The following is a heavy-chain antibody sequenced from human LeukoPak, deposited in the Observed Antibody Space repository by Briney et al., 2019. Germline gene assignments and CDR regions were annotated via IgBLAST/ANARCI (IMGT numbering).Heavy chain of an antibody. CDR2: IYPGDSDT. Sequence: GESLKISCKGFGYSFISYWIGWVRHMPGKGLEWMGIIYPGDSDTRYSPSFQGQVTISADKSISTAYLQWSSLKASDSAMYYCARLTRGYRYGYNDYWGQGTLVTVSS. CDR3: ARLTRGYRYGYNDY. J-gene: IGHJ4*02. D-gene: IGHD5-18*01. CDR1: GYSFISYW. V-gene: IGHV5-51*01.